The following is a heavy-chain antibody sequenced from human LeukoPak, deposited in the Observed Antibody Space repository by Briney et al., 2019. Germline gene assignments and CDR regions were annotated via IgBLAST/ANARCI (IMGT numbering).Heavy chain of an antibody. D-gene: IGHD6-19*01. Sequence: PGGSLRLSCAASGFTFSSYGMPWVRQAPGKGLEWVAVISYDGSNKYYADSVKGRFTISRDNSKNTLYLQMNSLRAEDTAVYYCAKIAAVAGTVDWFDPWGQGTLVTVSS. CDR3: AKIAAVAGTVDWFDP. V-gene: IGHV3-30*18. CDR1: GFTFSSYG. J-gene: IGHJ5*02. CDR2: ISYDGSNK.